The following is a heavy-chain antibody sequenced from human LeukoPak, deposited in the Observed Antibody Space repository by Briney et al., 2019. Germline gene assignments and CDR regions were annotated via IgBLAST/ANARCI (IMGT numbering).Heavy chain of an antibody. CDR3: ARDTHHGMDV. CDR1: GGSISSYY. J-gene: IGHJ6*02. Sequence: SETLSLTCTVSGGSISSYYWSWIGQPPGKGLEWIGYIYYSGSTNYNPSLKSRVTISVDTSKNQFSLKLSSVTAADTAVYYCARDTHHGMDVWGQGTTVTVSS. V-gene: IGHV4-59*01. CDR2: IYYSGST.